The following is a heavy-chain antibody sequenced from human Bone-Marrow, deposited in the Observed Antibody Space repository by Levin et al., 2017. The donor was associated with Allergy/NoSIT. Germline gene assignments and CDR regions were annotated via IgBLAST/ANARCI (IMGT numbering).Heavy chain of an antibody. CDR1: GFSLSTSGVG. CDR2: IYWDDDR. D-gene: IGHD4-17*01. Sequence: SGPTLVKPTQTLTLTCTFSGFSLSTSGVGVGWIRQPPGKALEWLALIYWDDDRRYSPSLKSRLTITKDTSKNQVVLTMTNMDPVDTGTYFCAHRYGDDDTEYFQHWGQGTLVTVSS. V-gene: IGHV2-5*02. J-gene: IGHJ1*01. CDR3: AHRYGDDDTEYFQH.